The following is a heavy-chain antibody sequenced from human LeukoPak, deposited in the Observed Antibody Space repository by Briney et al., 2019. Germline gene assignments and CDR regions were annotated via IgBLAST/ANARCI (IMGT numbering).Heavy chain of an antibody. V-gene: IGHV4-59*08. D-gene: IGHD2/OR15-2a*01. CDR2: IYYSGST. CDR3: ARGQYGVRY. CDR1: GDPISRYY. J-gene: IGHJ4*02. Sequence: SETLSLTCNVSGDPISRYYWSWIRQSPGKGLEWIGYIYYSGSTNYNPSLKSRVTISVDTSKNQFSLKLSSVTAADTAVYYCARGQYGVRYWGQGTLVTVSS.